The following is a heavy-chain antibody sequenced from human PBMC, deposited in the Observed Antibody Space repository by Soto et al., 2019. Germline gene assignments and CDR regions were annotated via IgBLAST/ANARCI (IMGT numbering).Heavy chain of an antibody. CDR3: ARVETTYYYYGMDA. Sequence: PGGSLRLSCAASGFTFSSYWMSWVRQAPGKGLEWVANIKQDGSEKYYVDSVKGRFTISRDNAKNSLYLQMNSLRAEDTAVYYCARVETTYYYYGMDAWGQGTTVTVSS. J-gene: IGHJ6*02. CDR1: GFTFSSYW. D-gene: IGHD1-1*01. V-gene: IGHV3-7*01. CDR2: IKQDGSEK.